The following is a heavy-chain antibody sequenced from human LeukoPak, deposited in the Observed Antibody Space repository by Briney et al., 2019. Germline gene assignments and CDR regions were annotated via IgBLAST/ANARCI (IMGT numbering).Heavy chain of an antibody. J-gene: IGHJ4*02. D-gene: IGHD1-26*01. CDR1: GGSFSGYY. Sequence: SETLSLTCAVYGGSFSGYYWSWIRQPPGKGLEWIGNVYYSGSTYYNSSLKSRLTISVDTSKNHFSLRLSSVTATDTAVYYCARQTRYWDFDYWGQGTLVTVSS. CDR3: ARQTRYWDFDY. V-gene: IGHV4-34*01. CDR2: VYYSGST.